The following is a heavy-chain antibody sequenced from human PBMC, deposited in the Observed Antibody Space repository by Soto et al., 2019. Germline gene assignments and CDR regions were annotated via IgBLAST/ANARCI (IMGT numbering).Heavy chain of an antibody. D-gene: IGHD5-18*01. CDR1: GFTFSSHG. Sequence: PGGSLRLSCAASGFTFSSHGMSWVRQAPGMGLEWVTLIWYDGTYKYYTDSVKGRFTISRDNSKNTLYLQMNSLRAEDTAVYYCAKDSGRGYNYGQHWFGPWGQGTLVTVSS. CDR3: AKDSGRGYNYGQHWFGP. J-gene: IGHJ5*02. V-gene: IGHV3-33*06. CDR2: IWYDGTYK.